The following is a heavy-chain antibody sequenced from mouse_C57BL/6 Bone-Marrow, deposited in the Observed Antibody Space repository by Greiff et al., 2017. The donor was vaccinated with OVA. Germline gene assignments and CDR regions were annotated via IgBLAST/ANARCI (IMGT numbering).Heavy chain of an antibody. CDR2: FYPGSGSI. Sequence: VKLMESGAELVKPGASVKLSCKASGYTFTEYTIHWVKQRSGQGLEWIGWFYPGSGSIKYNEKFKDKATLTADKSSSTVYMELSRLTSEDSAVYFCARHEDPSYYGYPAWFAYWGQGTLVTVSA. V-gene: IGHV1-62-2*01. D-gene: IGHD2-9*01. J-gene: IGHJ3*01. CDR1: GYTFTEYT. CDR3: ARHEDPSYYGYPAWFAY.